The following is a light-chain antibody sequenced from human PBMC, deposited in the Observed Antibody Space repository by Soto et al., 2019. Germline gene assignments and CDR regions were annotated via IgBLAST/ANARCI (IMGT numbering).Light chain of an antibody. CDR3: NSCTSSNTYV. CDR1: SSDIGGYDF. J-gene: IGLJ1*01. CDR2: GVI. V-gene: IGLV2-14*01. Sequence: QSVLTQPASVSGSPGQSITISCTGTSSDIGGYDFVSWYQQHPGKAPKLMIYGVIHRPSGVPSRFSGSKSGNTASLTISGLQAEDEADYYCNSCTSSNTYVFGTGTKLTVL.